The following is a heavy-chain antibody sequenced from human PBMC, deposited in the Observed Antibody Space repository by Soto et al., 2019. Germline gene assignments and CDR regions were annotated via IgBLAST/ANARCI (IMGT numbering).Heavy chain of an antibody. CDR3: ARDLDGLHDDTSGPFPRPG. CDR2: ISGFNGQT. V-gene: IGHV1-18*01. Sequence: ASVKVSCKASGNTFASHGFSWVRQAPGQGLEWMGWISGFNGQTNYALKFQGRVTLTTDTSTSTAYMELRSLRSDDTAVYYCARDLDGLHDDTSGPFPRPGWGQGTLVTVSS. J-gene: IGHJ1*01. D-gene: IGHD3-22*01. CDR1: GNTFASHG.